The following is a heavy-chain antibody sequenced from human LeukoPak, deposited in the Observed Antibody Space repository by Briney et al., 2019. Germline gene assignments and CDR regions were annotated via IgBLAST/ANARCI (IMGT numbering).Heavy chain of an antibody. J-gene: IGHJ4*02. D-gene: IGHD1-26*01. Sequence: GGSLRLSCAASGFTFSSYDMHWVRQATGKGLEWVSGIGIAGDMYYAGSVKGRFTISRENAKNSLYLQMNNLRAGDTAVYYCARARVRATELDYWGQGTLVTVSS. CDR2: IGIAGDM. CDR1: GFTFSSYD. V-gene: IGHV3-13*01. CDR3: ARARVRATELDY.